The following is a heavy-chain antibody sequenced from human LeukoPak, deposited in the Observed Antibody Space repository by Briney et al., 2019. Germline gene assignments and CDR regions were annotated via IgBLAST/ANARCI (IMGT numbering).Heavy chain of an antibody. CDR2: ISSSGSTI. D-gene: IGHD2-21*01. Sequence: GGSLRLSCAASGFTFSSYELNWVRQAPGMGLEWVSYISSSGSTISYADSVKGRFTISRDNSKNTLYLQMNSLRAEDTAVYYCATGAYFADWGQGTLVTVSS. V-gene: IGHV3-48*03. J-gene: IGHJ4*02. CDR3: ATGAYFAD. CDR1: GFTFSSYE.